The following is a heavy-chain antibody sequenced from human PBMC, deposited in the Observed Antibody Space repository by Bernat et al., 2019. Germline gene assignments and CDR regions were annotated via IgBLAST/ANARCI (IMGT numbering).Heavy chain of an antibody. D-gene: IGHD3-10*01. Sequence: QLQLQESGPGLVKPSETLSLTCTVSGGSISSSSYYWGWIRQPPGKGLEWIGSIYYSGSTYYNPSLKSRVTISVDTSKNQFSLKLSSVTAADTAVYYCVLVRGVIYFDIWGQGTMVTVSS. CDR3: VLVRGVIYFDI. J-gene: IGHJ3*02. V-gene: IGHV4-39*01. CDR2: IYYSGST. CDR1: GGSISSSSYY.